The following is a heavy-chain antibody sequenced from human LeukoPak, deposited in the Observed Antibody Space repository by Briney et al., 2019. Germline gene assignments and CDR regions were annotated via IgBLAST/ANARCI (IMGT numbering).Heavy chain of an antibody. CDR3: ASLGGYYNY. CDR1: GGSINSGDFH. D-gene: IGHD3-22*01. Sequence: SETLSLTCSVSGGSINSGDFHWSRVRQSPGKGLEWIGYINYRGSTDYNSSLKSRLIISVATSKNHFSLKLNSVTAADTAVYYCASLGGYYNYWGQGRLVIVSS. CDR2: INYRGST. J-gene: IGHJ4*02. V-gene: IGHV4-30-4*01.